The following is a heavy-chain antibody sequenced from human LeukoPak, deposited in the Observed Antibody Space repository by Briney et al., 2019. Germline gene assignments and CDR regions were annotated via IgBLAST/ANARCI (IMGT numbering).Heavy chain of an antibody. J-gene: IGHJ4*02. Sequence: SETLSLTCTVSGGSISSYYWSWIRQPPGKGLEWIGYIYYSGSTNYNPSLKSRVTISVDTSKNQFPLKRSSVTAADTAVYYCARLSVAGAGGFDYWGQGTLVTVSS. V-gene: IGHV4-59*01. CDR2: IYYSGST. CDR3: ARLSVAGAGGFDY. CDR1: GGSISSYY. D-gene: IGHD6-19*01.